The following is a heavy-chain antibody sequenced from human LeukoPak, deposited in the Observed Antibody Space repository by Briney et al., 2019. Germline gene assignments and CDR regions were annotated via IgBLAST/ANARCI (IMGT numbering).Heavy chain of an antibody. CDR3: ARGITLSGSGMFDY. V-gene: IGHV1-2*02. CDR1: GYTFTDYY. J-gene: IGHJ4*02. D-gene: IGHD6-25*01. Sequence: ASVKVSCKPSGYTFTDYYIHWGRQAPGQRLEVIGWISSNSGATIYAQQLQGRVAMSRDTYISTAYMELSGLTYDHAAVYHCARGITLSGSGMFDYWGQGTLVSVSS. CDR2: ISSNSGAT.